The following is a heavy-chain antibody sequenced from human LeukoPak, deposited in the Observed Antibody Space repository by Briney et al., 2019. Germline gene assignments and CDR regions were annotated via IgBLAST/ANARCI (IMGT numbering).Heavy chain of an antibody. J-gene: IGHJ6*04. CDR3: AELGITMIGGV. D-gene: IGHD3-10*02. CDR2: INSDGSST. Sequence: GALRLSCAASGFTFSSYWMHWVRQVPGKGLVWVSRINSDGSSTSYADSVKGRFTISRDNAKNTLYLQMNSLRAEDTAVYYCAELGITMIGGVWGKGTTVTISS. V-gene: IGHV3-74*01. CDR1: GFTFSSYW.